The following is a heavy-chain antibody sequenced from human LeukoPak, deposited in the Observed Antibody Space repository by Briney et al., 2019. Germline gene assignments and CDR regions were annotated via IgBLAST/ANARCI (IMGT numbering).Heavy chain of an antibody. CDR2: IYYSGST. J-gene: IGHJ6*03. V-gene: IGHV4-39*01. Sequence: PSETLSLTCTVSGGSISSSSYYWGWIRQPPGKGLEWIGSIYYSGSTYYNPSLKSQVTISVDTSKSQFSLKLSSVTAADTAVYYCASLYSSGWSGYYYYMDVWGKGTTVTVSS. D-gene: IGHD6-19*01. CDR1: GGSISSSSYY. CDR3: ASLYSSGWSGYYYYMDV.